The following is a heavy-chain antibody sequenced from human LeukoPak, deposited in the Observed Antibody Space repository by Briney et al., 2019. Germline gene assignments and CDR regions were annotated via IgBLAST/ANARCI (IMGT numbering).Heavy chain of an antibody. CDR3: ARDAFRTRYFDL. J-gene: IGHJ2*01. CDR2: IKGDGREK. V-gene: IGHV3-7*01. Sequence: PGGSLRLSCAASEFTFNNYWLSWVRQAPGKGLEWVANIKGDGREKYYVDSVKGRFTISRDNAKNSVYLQMNSLGAEDTAVYYCARDAFRTRYFDLWGRGTLVTVSS. D-gene: IGHD3-10*01. CDR1: EFTFNNYW.